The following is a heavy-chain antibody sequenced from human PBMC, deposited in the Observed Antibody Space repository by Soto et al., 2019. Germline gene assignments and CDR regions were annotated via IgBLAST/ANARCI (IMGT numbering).Heavy chain of an antibody. CDR3: ARGGGTKHFDY. V-gene: IGHV3-30-3*01. J-gene: IGHJ4*02. D-gene: IGHD2-2*01. CDR2: ISYDGSNK. CDR1: GFTFSSYA. Sequence: QVQLVESGGGVVQPGRSLRLSCAASGFTFSSYAMHWVRQAPGKGLEWVAVISYDGSNKYYADSVKGRFTISRDNSKNTLYLQMNSLRAEDTAVYYCARGGGTKHFDYWGQGTLATVSS.